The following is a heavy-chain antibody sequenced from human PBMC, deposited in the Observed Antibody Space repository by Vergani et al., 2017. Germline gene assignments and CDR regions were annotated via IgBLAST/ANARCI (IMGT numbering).Heavy chain of an antibody. CDR1: GFTFSSYA. CDR2: ISGSGGST. Sequence: EVQLLESGGGLVQPGGSLRLSCAASGFTFSSYAMSWVRQAPGEGLEWVSAISGSGGSTYYADSVKGRFTISRDNSKNTLYLQMNSLRAEDTAVYYCAKDSDCSGGSCYPRGTDYWGQGTLVTVSS. J-gene: IGHJ4*02. D-gene: IGHD2-15*01. CDR3: AKDSDCSGGSCYPRGTDY. V-gene: IGHV3-23*01.